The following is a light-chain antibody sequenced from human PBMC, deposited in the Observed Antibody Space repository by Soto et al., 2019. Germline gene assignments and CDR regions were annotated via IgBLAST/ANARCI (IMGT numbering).Light chain of an antibody. Sequence: DIQMTQSPSSLSASVGDRVTITCRASQSISSYLNWYQQKPGKAPKLLIYAASSLQSGVPSRFSGSGSGTEFTLTISSLQPEDFATYYCRQSYSTSKITFGQGTRLEIK. CDR3: RQSYSTSKIT. CDR1: QSISSY. V-gene: IGKV1-39*01. CDR2: AAS. J-gene: IGKJ5*01.